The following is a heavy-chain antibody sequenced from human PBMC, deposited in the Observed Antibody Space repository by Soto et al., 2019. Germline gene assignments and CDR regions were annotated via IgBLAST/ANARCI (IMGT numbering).Heavy chain of an antibody. V-gene: IGHV4-61*01. CDR3: ARTIYCSGGSCYFGGFDS. Sequence: QVQLQESGPGLVKPSETLSLTCTVSGDSVSGASSYWSWIRQPPGKGLEWIAYIYYSGSTNYNPSLKTRVTISIDTSKNQFSLNLSSVTAADTAVYFCARTIYCSGGSCYFGGFDSWGQGTLVTVSS. D-gene: IGHD2-15*01. CDR2: IYYSGST. CDR1: GDSVSGASSY. J-gene: IGHJ4*02.